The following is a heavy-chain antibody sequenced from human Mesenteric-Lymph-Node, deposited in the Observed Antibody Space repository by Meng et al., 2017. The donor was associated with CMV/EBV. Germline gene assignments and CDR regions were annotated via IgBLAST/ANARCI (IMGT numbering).Heavy chain of an antibody. Sequence: NYWIGWVRQMPGKGLEWMGVIYPGDSDTRYSPSFQGQVTISADRSISTAYLQWSSLKASDTAIYYCARGAAFYDFLSVYFKPFYLDSWGQGTLVTVSS. D-gene: IGHD3-3*01. CDR3: ARGAAFYDFLSVYFKPFYLDS. J-gene: IGHJ4*02. CDR2: IYPGDSDT. V-gene: IGHV5-51*01. CDR1: NYW.